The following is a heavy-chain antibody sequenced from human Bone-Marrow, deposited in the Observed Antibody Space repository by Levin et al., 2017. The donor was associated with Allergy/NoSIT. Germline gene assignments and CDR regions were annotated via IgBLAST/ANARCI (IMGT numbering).Heavy chain of an antibody. D-gene: IGHD3-16*01. V-gene: IGHV4-34*01. CDR2: INHSGST. CDR1: GGSFSGYY. CDR3: ARGGGEGVGYYYGMDV. Sequence: PGGSLRLSCAVYGGSFSGYYWSWIRQPPGKGLEWIGEINHSGSTNYNPSLKSRVTISVDTSKNQFSLKLSSVTAADTAVYYCARGGGEGVGYYYGMDVWGQGTTVTVSS. J-gene: IGHJ6*02.